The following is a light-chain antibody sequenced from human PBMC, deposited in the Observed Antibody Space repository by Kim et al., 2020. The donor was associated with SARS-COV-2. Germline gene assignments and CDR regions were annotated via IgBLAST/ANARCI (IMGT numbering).Light chain of an antibody. V-gene: IGLV3-19*01. Sequence: SSELTQDPAVSVALGQTDTITCQGDSLRTYYASWYQQKPGQAPVLVVYGKYNRPSGIPDRFSGSSSTDTSSLTITGAQAEDEADYYCNSRDSTATHRVFGGGTQLTVL. CDR2: GKY. CDR1: SLRTYY. J-gene: IGLJ3*02. CDR3: NSRDSTATHRV.